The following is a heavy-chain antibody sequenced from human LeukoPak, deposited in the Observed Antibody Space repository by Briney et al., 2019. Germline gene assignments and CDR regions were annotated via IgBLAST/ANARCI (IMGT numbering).Heavy chain of an antibody. Sequence: PSETLSLTCTVSGGSISSYYWGWIRQPAGKGLEWIGRIYTSGSTNYNPSLKSRVTMSVDTSKNQFSLKLSSVTAADTAVYYCARGIGYYDSSGYYYVPLYYYYMDVWGKGTTVTVSS. J-gene: IGHJ6*03. CDR1: GGSISSYY. CDR3: ARGIGYYDSSGYYYVPLYYYYMDV. CDR2: IYTSGST. V-gene: IGHV4-4*07. D-gene: IGHD3-22*01.